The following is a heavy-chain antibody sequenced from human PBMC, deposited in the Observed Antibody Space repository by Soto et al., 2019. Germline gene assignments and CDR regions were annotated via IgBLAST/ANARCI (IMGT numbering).Heavy chain of an antibody. J-gene: IGHJ4*02. CDR3: ARRRVLDY. CDR2: SSYDGNNQ. CDR1: GFTFSSNT. Sequence: QVQLVESGGGVVQPGRSLRLSCAASGFTFSSNTMHWVRQAPGKGLEWVAVSSYDGNNQYYADSVKGRFTISRDNSKNTLHLQLNSLRAEDTAVYYCARRRVLDYWGQGTLVTVSS. V-gene: IGHV3-30-3*01.